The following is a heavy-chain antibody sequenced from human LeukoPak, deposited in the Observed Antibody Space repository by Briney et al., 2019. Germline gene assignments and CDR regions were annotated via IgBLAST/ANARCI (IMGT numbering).Heavy chain of an antibody. CDR2: INPSGST. CDR3: ARGRHDITMIVVVMTSVSYYLDV. V-gene: IGHV4-34*01. D-gene: IGHD3-22*01. CDR1: GGSFSGYH. J-gene: IGHJ6*03. Sequence: SETLSLTCAVCGGSFSGYHWTWIRQSPGRGLEWIGDINPSGSTYYNPSLKSRLTISVDTSKNQFSLKLRSVTAADTAVYYCARGRHDITMIVVVMTSVSYYLDVWGKGTTVTVS.